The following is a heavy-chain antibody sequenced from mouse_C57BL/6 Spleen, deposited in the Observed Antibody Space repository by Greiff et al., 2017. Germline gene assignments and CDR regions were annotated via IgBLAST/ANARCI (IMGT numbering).Heavy chain of an antibody. D-gene: IGHD4-1*01. V-gene: IGHV5-17*01. CDR3: ANLGRWWYFDV. CDR2: ISSGSSTI. J-gene: IGHJ1*03. Sequence: EVKLMESGGGLVKPGGSLKLSCAASGFTFSDYGMHWVRQAPEKGLEWVAYISSGSSTIYYAATVKGRFTISRDNAKNTLFLQMTSLGSEDTAMYYCANLGRWWYFDVWGTGTTVTVSS. CDR1: GFTFSDYG.